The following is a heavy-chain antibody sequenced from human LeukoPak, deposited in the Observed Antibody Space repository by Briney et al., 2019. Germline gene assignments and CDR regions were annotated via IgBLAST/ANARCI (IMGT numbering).Heavy chain of an antibody. CDR3: AKGMVVVAEYDY. Sequence: GSLRLSCAASGFTVSSNYMSWVRQAPGKGLEWVSVIYSGGSTYYADSVKGRFTISRDNSKNTLYLQMNSLRAEDTAVYYCAKGMVVVAEYDYWGQGTLVTVSS. D-gene: IGHD2-15*01. CDR2: IYSGGST. J-gene: IGHJ4*02. V-gene: IGHV3-66*01. CDR1: GFTVSSNY.